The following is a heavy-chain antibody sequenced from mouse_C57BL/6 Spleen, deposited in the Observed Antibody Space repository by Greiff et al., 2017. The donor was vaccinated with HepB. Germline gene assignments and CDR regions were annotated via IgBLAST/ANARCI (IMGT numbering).Heavy chain of an antibody. CDR1: GYAFSSSW. D-gene: IGHD1-1*01. Sequence: QVQLQHSGPELVKPGASVKISCKASGYAFSSSWMNWVKQRPGKGLEWIGRIYPGDGDTNYNGKFKGKATLTADKSSSTAYMQLSSLTSEDSAVYFCGSSPYWYFDVWGTGTTVTVSS. CDR3: GSSPYWYFDV. CDR2: IYPGDGDT. V-gene: IGHV1-82*01. J-gene: IGHJ1*03.